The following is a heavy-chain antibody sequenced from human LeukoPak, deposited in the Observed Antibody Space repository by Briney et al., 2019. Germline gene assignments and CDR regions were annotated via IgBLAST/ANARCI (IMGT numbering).Heavy chain of an antibody. CDR3: ARRWGLDAFDI. CDR2: IYYSGST. Sequence: PSETLSLTCTVSGGSISSYYWSWIRQPPGKGLEWIGYIYYSGSTNYNPSLKSRVTISVDTSKNQFSLKLSSVTAADTAVYYCARRWGLDAFDIWGQGTMVTVSS. CDR1: GGSISSYY. J-gene: IGHJ3*02. D-gene: IGHD1-26*01. V-gene: IGHV4-59*08.